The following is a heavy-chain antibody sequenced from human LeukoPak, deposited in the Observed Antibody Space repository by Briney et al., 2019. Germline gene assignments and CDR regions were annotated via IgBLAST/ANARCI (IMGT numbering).Heavy chain of an antibody. D-gene: IGHD2-15*01. V-gene: IGHV4-34*01. CDR3: AKGPIVAVPAVYYYYMDV. CDR1: DGSFIGYY. J-gene: IGHJ6*03. Sequence: PSETLSLTCAVYDGSFIGYYWTWVRQTPGKGLEWIGDTLHSGDPNYNPSLESRATISVDTSKHQFTLNLTSVTAADTAVYFGAKGPIVAVPAVYYYYMDVWGSGTTVTVSS. CDR2: TLHSGDP.